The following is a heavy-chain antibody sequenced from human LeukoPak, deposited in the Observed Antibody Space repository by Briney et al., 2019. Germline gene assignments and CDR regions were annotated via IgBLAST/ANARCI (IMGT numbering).Heavy chain of an antibody. CDR1: GFTFSNYA. CDR3: AKCILTGYYKGYMDV. V-gene: IGHV3-23*01. Sequence: PGGSLRVSCAASGFTFSNYAMSWVRQAPGKGLEWVSAISGSGGSTYYADSVKGRFTISRDNSKNTLYLQMNSLRAEDTAVYYCAKCILTGYYKGYMDVWGKGTTVTISS. D-gene: IGHD3-9*01. CDR2: ISGSGGST. J-gene: IGHJ6*03.